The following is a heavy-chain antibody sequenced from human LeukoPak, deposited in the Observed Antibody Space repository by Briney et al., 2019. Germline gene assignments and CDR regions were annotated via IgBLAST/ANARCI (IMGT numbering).Heavy chain of an antibody. Sequence: PSETLSLTCAVYGGSFSGYYWSWIRQPPGKGLEWIGEINHSGSTNYNPSLKSRVTISVDTSKNQFSLKLSSVTAADTAVYYCAGTTIFGVVNRQNAFDIWGQGTMVTVSS. V-gene: IGHV4-34*01. D-gene: IGHD3-3*01. J-gene: IGHJ3*02. CDR2: INHSGST. CDR1: GGSFSGYY. CDR3: AGTTIFGVVNRQNAFDI.